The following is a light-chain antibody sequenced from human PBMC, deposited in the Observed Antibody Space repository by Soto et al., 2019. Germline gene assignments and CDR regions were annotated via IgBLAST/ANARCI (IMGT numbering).Light chain of an antibody. J-gene: IGLJ1*01. CDR2: EVS. CDR3: SSYAGSNNQV. Sequence: QSALTQPPSASGSPGQSVTISCTGTSSDVGGYNYVSWYQQHPGKAPKLMIYEVSKRPSGVPDRFSGSKSGNTASLTVSGLQDEDEADYYCSSYAGSNNQVFGTGTQLTVL. V-gene: IGLV2-8*01. CDR1: SSDVGGYNY.